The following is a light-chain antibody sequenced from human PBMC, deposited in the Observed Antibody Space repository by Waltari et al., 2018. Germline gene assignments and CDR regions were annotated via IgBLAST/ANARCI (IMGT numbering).Light chain of an antibody. CDR2: RND. CDR3: ASWDDSPNGRWV. CDR1: RSNVGNTV. Sequence: QSVLTQPPSASGAPGQRATIPCSRSRSNVGNTVVNLYQQIPGTAPKLLIYRNDQRPSGGPDRFSGSKSGTSASLAISGLQSEDEGDYYCASWDDSPNGRWVFGGGTKLTVL. J-gene: IGLJ3*02. V-gene: IGLV1-44*01.